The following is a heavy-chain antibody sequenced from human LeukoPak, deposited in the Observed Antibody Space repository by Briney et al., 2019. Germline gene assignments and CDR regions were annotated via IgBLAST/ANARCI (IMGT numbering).Heavy chain of an antibody. D-gene: IGHD3-10*01. Sequence: PGGSLRLSCAASGFTFRNYAMSWVRQAPGKGLEWVSTISGGGGSTYYADSVKGRFTISRDNSKNTLYVQMNCLKIDDTAVYYCAKTYYYGSGTYYPLDYWGQGTLVTVSS. CDR3: AKTYYYGSGTYYPLDY. CDR1: GFTFRNYA. V-gene: IGHV3-23*01. J-gene: IGHJ4*02. CDR2: ISGGGGST.